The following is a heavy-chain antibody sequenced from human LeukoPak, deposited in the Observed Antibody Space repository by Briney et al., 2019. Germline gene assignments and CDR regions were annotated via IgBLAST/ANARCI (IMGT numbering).Heavy chain of an antibody. CDR1: GGSISSYY. CDR2: IYYSGST. D-gene: IGHD3-3*01. CDR3: AGGRVFGVVNPMYFFYL. Sequence: SETLSLTCTVSGGSISSYYWSWIRQPPGKGLEWIGYIYYSGSTNYNPSLKSRVTISVDTSKNQFSLKLSSVTAADTAVYYCAGGRVFGVVNPMYFFYLWGQGNLVTLFS. V-gene: IGHV4-59*01. J-gene: IGHJ4*02.